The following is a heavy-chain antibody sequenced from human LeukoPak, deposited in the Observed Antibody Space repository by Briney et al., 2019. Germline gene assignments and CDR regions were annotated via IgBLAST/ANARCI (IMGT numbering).Heavy chain of an antibody. CDR3: AREYRYYYDSSGYYDY. J-gene: IGHJ4*02. Sequence: SETLSLTCAVSGGSISRYYWNWIRQPPGKGLEWIGYISYSGTTNYNPSLKSRVTISVDTSKNQFSLKLSSVTAADTAVYYCAREYRYYYDSSGYYDYWGQGTLVTVSS. D-gene: IGHD3-22*01. V-gene: IGHV4-59*12. CDR2: ISYSGTT. CDR1: GGSISRYY.